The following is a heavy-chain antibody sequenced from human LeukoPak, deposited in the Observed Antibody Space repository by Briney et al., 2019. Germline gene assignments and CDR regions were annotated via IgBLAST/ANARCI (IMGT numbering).Heavy chain of an antibody. D-gene: IGHD2-15*01. V-gene: IGHV1-69*04. CDR3: AKDGRVVVAAYFDY. CDR1: GGTFSSYT. J-gene: IGHJ4*02. Sequence: ASVKVSCKASGGTFSSYTISWVRQAPGQGLEWMGRIIPILGIANYAQKFQGRVTITADKSTSTAYMELSSLRSEDTAVYYCAKDGRVVVAAYFDYWGQGTLVTVSS. CDR2: IIPILGIA.